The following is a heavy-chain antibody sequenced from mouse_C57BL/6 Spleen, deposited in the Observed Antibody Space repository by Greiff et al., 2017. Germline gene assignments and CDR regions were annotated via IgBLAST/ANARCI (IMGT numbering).Heavy chain of an antibody. CDR1: GYAFSSSW. Sequence: QVQLQQSGPELVKPGASVTISCKASGYAFSSSWMNWVKQRPGQGLEWIGRIHPSDSDTNYNQKFKGKATLTVDKSSSTAYMQLSSLTSEDSAVYYCSILCGRSYAWYFDVWGTGTTVTVSS. D-gene: IGHD1-1*01. J-gene: IGHJ1*03. V-gene: IGHV1-74*01. CDR2: IHPSDSDT. CDR3: SILCGRSYAWYFDV.